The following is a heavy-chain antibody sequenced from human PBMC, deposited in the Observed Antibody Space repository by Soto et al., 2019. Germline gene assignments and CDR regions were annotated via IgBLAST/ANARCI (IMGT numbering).Heavy chain of an antibody. V-gene: IGHV4-59*01. CDR1: GGSISGYY. CDR3: TRDGDGRMTTNPYYYYGMDV. Sequence: SETLSLTCTVSGGSISGYYWSWIRQPPGKGLVWIGNVYYSGGAKYNPSVKRRVSISVDTSKNQFSLNLSSVTAADTAVYYCTRDGDGRMTTNPYYYYGMDVWGPGSTGTV. J-gene: IGHJ6*02. D-gene: IGHD2-21*02. CDR2: VYYSGGA.